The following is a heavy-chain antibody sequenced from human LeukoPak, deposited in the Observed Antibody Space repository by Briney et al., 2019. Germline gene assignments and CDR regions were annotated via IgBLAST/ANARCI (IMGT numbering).Heavy chain of an antibody. CDR2: INPSGGST. D-gene: IGHD6-19*01. CDR1: GYTFTSYY. Sequence: GASVKVSCKASGYTFTSYYVHWVRQAPGQGLEWMGIINPSGGSTSYAQKFQGRVTMTRDTSTSAVYMELSSLRSEDTAVYYCARVAYSSGWYSDPYFDYWGQGTLVTVSS. CDR3: ARVAYSSGWYSDPYFDY. J-gene: IGHJ4*02. V-gene: IGHV1-46*01.